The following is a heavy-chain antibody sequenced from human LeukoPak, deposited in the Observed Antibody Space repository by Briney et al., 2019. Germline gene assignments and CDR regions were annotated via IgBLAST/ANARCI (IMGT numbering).Heavy chain of an antibody. CDR1: GGTFSSYA. V-gene: IGHV1-69*13. CDR2: IIPIFGTA. CDR3: ARGSGSGWPRPDLGY. J-gene: IGHJ4*02. Sequence: EASVKVSCKASGGTFSSYAISWVRQAPGQGLEWMGGIIPIFGTANYAQKFQGRVTITADESTRTAYMELSSLRSEDTAVYYCARGSGSGWPRPDLGYWGQGTLVTVSS. D-gene: IGHD6-19*01.